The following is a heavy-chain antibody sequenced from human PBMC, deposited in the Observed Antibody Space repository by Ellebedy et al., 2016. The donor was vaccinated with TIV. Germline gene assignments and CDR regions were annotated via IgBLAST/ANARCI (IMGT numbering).Heavy chain of an antibody. CDR1: GFTFSDYY. CDR2: ISSSSSYT. D-gene: IGHD2-15*01. J-gene: IGHJ4*02. CDR3: ARDRPGVVVAATYFDY. V-gene: IGHV3-11*06. Sequence: GGSLRLSCAASGFTFSDYYMSWIRQAPGKGLEWVSYISSSSSYTNYADSVKGRFTISRDNAKNSLYLQMNSLRAEDTAVYYCARDRPGVVVAATYFDYWGQGTLVTVSS.